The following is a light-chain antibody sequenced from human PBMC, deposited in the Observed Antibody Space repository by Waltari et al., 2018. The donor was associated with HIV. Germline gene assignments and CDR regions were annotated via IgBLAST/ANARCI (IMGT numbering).Light chain of an antibody. V-gene: IGLV2-18*02. CDR3: SSYKNNNTLV. J-gene: IGLJ1*01. CDR2: EVK. Sequence: QSALTQPPSVSASPGQSVTISCPGTNSDIGAYNRVPWYLQPPGTAPKVIIYEVKNRPSGVPDRFSGSKSGSTASLTISGLQAEDEADYFCSSYKNNNTLVFGTGTKVTVL. CDR1: NSDIGAYNR.